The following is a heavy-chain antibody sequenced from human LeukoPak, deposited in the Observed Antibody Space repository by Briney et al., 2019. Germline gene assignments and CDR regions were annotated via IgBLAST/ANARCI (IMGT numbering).Heavy chain of an antibody. CDR1: GGSIRSSSYY. Sequence: PSETLSLTCTVAGGSIRSSSYYWGWIRQPPGKGLEWIGSIYYSGSTYYNPSLKSRVTISVDTSKNQFSLKLSSVTAADTAVYYCASRQSQWLVQYYFDYWGQGTLVTVSS. J-gene: IGHJ4*02. CDR3: ASRQSQWLVQYYFDY. V-gene: IGHV4-39*01. D-gene: IGHD6-19*01. CDR2: IYYSGST.